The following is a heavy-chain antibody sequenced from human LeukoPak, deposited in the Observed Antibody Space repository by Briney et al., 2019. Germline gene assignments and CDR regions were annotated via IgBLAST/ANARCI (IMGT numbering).Heavy chain of an antibody. Sequence: PGGSLRLSCAASGFAFSSYAMTWVRQAPGKGLEWVSAISGSGGRTHYADSVKGRFTISRDSSKNTLYLQMKSLRAEDTAVYYCARGFPPAHWGQGTLVTVSS. V-gene: IGHV3-23*01. CDR1: GFAFSSYA. J-gene: IGHJ4*02. CDR2: ISGSGGRT. CDR3: ARGFPPAH. D-gene: IGHD3-10*01.